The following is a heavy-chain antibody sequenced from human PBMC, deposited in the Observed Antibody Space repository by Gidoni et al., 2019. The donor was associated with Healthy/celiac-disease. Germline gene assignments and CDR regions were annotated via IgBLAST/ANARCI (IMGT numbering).Heavy chain of an antibody. V-gene: IGHV4-39*01. Sequence: DGLEWIGSIYYSGSTYYNPSLKSRVTISVDTSKNQFSLKLSSVTAADTAVYYCARSYCSSTSCYSISYYGMDVWGQGTTVTVSS. CDR3: ARSYCSSTSCYSISYYGMDV. J-gene: IGHJ6*02. CDR2: IYYSGST. D-gene: IGHD2-2*01.